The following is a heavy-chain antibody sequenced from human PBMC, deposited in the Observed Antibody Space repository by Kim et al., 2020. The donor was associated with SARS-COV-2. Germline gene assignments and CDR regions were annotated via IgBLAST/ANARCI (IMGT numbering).Heavy chain of an antibody. CDR1: GGSISSSSYY. V-gene: IGHV4-39*01. J-gene: IGHJ6*02. CDR2: IYYSGST. Sequence: SETLSLTCTVSGGSISSSSYYWGWIRQPPGKGLEWIGSIYYSGSTYYNPSLKSRVTISVDTSKNQFSLKLISVTAADTAVYYCARLVSGYDLYYYYGMDVWGQGTTVTVAS. D-gene: IGHD5-12*01. CDR3: ARLVSGYDLYYYYGMDV.